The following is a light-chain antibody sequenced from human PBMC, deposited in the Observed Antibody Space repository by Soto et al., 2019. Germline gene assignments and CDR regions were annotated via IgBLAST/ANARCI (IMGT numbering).Light chain of an antibody. CDR3: LFSYSGARV. CDR1: TGAVTIIHY. J-gene: IGLJ2*01. CDR2: DTN. Sequence: QAVVTQEPSLTVSPGGTVTLTCGFATGAVTIIHYHYGFQQKPGQAPRTLIYDTNNKHSWTPARFSCSLLGGKAALTLSGAQTEDEAAYYCLFSYSGARVFGGGTKLTVL. V-gene: IGLV7-46*01.